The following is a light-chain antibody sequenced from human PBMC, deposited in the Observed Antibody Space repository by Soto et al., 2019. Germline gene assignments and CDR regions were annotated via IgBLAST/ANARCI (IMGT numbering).Light chain of an antibody. V-gene: IGKV3-15*01. CDR1: QSVGTK. CDR2: GAS. J-gene: IGKJ1*01. CDR3: QQYSSWLWT. Sequence: IVMTQSPATLSVSPGERANLSCRASQSVGTKLAWYQQTPGQAPRLLIYGASNRATGVPARISGSVSGTEFTLTIASLQPEDFAIYYCQQYSSWLWTFGQGTKVEIK.